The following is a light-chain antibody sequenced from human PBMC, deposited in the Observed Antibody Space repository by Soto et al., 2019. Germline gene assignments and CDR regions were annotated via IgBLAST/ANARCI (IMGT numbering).Light chain of an antibody. CDR2: EVF. V-gene: IGLV2-14*01. Sequence: QSALTQPASVSGSPGQSITISCTGTGSDVGNYNYVSWYQHHPGKVPNLLIYEVFNRPSGVSNRFSGSKSGHTAYLTISGPRPEAEGDYYCTSYASTTNHVVFGGGTKLTVL. CDR3: TSYASTTNHVV. J-gene: IGLJ2*01. CDR1: GSDVGNYNY.